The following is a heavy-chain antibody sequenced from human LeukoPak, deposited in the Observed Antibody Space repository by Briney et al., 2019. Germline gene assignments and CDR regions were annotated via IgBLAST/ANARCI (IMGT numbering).Heavy chain of an antibody. D-gene: IGHD5-18*01. Sequence: SETLSLTCTVSGGSISSGDYYWSWIRQPPGKGLEWIGYIYYSGSTYYNPSLKSRVTISVDTSKNQFSLKLSSVTAADTAVYYCACYYGYSYGSFDYWGQGTLVTVSS. CDR2: IYYSGST. CDR3: ACYYGYSYGSFDY. V-gene: IGHV4-30-4*08. CDR1: GGSISSGDYY. J-gene: IGHJ4*02.